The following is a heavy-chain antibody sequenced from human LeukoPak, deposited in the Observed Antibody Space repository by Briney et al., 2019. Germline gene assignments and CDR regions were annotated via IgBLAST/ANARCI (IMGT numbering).Heavy chain of an antibody. CDR1: GGTFSSYA. D-gene: IGHD3-10*01. Sequence: SVKVSCKASGGTFSSYAISWVRQAPGQGLEWMGRINTILGIANYAQKFQGRVTITADKSTSTAYMELSSLRSEDTAVYYCARDRRVPLWFGEDRAFDIWGQGTIVTAST. CDR3: ARDRRVPLWFGEDRAFDI. CDR2: INTILGIA. V-gene: IGHV1-69*04. J-gene: IGHJ3*02.